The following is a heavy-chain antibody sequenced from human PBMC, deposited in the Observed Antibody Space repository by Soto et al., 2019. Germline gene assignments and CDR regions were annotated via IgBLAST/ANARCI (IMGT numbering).Heavy chain of an antibody. V-gene: IGHV2-5*02. J-gene: IGHJ6*03. CDR2: IYWDDDK. CDR1: GFSLSTRGEG. Sequence: SGPTLVNPTQTLTLTCTFSGFSLSTRGEGVGWIRQPPGKALEWLALIYWDDDKHYSPSLKSRLTITKDTSKNQVVLTMTNMDPVVSATYCWAHSALTYYFYCLDVWGKGTMVTVSS. CDR3: AHSALTYYFYCLDV.